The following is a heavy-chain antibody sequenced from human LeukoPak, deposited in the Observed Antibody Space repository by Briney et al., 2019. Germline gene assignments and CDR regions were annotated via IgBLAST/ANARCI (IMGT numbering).Heavy chain of an antibody. D-gene: IGHD4-17*01. V-gene: IGHV3-66*02. Sequence: GGSLRLSCAASGFTVSSNYMSWVRQAPGKGLEWVSVIYSGGSTYYADSVTGRFTISRDNSKNTLYLQMNSLRAEDTAVYYCARDFDYGDSAYYFDYWGKGTLVTVPS. J-gene: IGHJ4*02. CDR3: ARDFDYGDSAYYFDY. CDR2: IYSGGST. CDR1: GFTVSSNY.